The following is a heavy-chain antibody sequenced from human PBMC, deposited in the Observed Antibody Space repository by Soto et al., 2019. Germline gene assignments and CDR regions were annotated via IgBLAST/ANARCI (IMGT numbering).Heavy chain of an antibody. CDR3: ARPRDSSGWLFDY. D-gene: IGHD6-19*01. Sequence: QLQLQESGPGLVKPSETLSLTCTVSGGSISSSSYYWGWIRQPPGKGLEWIGSIYYSGSTYYNPSLKSRVTISVDTSKNQFSLKLSSVTAADTAVYYCARPRDSSGWLFDYWGQGTLVTVSS. CDR1: GGSISSSSYY. CDR2: IYYSGST. V-gene: IGHV4-39*01. J-gene: IGHJ4*02.